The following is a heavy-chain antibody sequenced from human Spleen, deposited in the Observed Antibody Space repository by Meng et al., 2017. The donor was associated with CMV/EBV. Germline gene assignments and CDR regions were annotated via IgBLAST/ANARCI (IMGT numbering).Heavy chain of an antibody. D-gene: IGHD6-6*01. CDR3: ARDGYSSSADYYYYGMDV. CDR1: GYTFTSYG. V-gene: IGHV1-18*01. Sequence: ASVKVSCKASGYTFTSYGISWVRQAPGQGLEWMGWSSAYNGNTNYAQKLQGRVTMTTDTSTSTAYMELRSLRSDDTAVYYCARDGYSSSADYYYYGMDVWGQGTTVTVSS. CDR2: SSAYNGNT. J-gene: IGHJ6*02.